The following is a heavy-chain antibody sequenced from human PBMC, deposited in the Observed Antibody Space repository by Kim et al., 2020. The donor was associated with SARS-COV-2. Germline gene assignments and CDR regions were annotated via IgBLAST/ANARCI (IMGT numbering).Heavy chain of an antibody. V-gene: IGHV1-69*04. D-gene: IGHD5-12*01. J-gene: IGHJ6*03. CDR2: IIPILGIA. CDR1: GGTFSSYA. CDR3: ARDSRLPGIRRDGYNERIYYYYYYMDV. Sequence: SVKVSCKASGGTFSSYAISWVRQAPGQGLEWMGRIIPILGIANYAQKFQGRVTITADKSTSTAYMELSSLRSEDTAVYYCARDSRLPGIRRDGYNERIYYYYYYMDVWGKGTTVTVSS.